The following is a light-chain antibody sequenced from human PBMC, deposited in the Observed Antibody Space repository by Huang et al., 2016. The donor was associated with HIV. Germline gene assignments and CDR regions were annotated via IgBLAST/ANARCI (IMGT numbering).Light chain of an antibody. CDR1: QSVSDN. CDR2: GAS. Sequence: ILMTQSPATLSVSPGGRATLSCRASQSVSDNLAWYQQKSGQAPRLLNYGASTRATGSPARFSGSVSGTEFTLTISSLQSEDFGVYWCLQYDTWPRTFGQGTKVEIK. V-gene: IGKV3-15*01. J-gene: IGKJ1*01. CDR3: LQYDTWPRT.